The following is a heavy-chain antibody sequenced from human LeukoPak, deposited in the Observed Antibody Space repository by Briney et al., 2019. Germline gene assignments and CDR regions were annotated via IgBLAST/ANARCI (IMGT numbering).Heavy chain of an antibody. J-gene: IGHJ6*02. D-gene: IGHD4-17*01. CDR3: AKDYGDQSYYYYGMDV. CDR1: GFTFSSYG. Sequence: QPGRSLRLSCAASGFTFSSYGMHWVRQAPGKGVEWVAVISYDGSNKYYADSVKGRFTISRDNSKKRVYLQMNSLRAEDTAVYYCAKDYGDQSYYYYGMDVWGQGTTVTVSS. CDR2: ISYDGSNK. V-gene: IGHV3-30*18.